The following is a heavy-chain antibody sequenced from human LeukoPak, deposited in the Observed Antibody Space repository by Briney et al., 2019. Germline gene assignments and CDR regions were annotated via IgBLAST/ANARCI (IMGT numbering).Heavy chain of an antibody. CDR2: IYYSGST. J-gene: IGHJ3*02. CDR1: GGSISSYY. CDR3: ARAAREVLRFLEWLSPAAFDI. V-gene: IGHV4-59*01. Sequence: SETLSLTCTVSGGSISSYYWSWIRQPPGKGLEWIGYIYYSGSTNYNPSLKSRVTISVDTSKNQFSLKLSSVSAADTAVYYCARAAREVLRFLEWLSPAAFDIWGQGTMATVSS. D-gene: IGHD3-3*01.